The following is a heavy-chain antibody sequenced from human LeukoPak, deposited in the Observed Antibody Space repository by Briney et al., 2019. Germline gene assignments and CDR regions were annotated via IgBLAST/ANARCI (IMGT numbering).Heavy chain of an antibody. D-gene: IGHD2/OR15-2a*01. J-gene: IGHJ6*02. CDR3: ARINRPNKYYYYYGMDV. Sequence: GGSLRLSCAASGFTFSSYAMHWVRQAPGKGLEWVAVISYDGSNKYYADSVKGRFTISRDNSKNTLYLQMNSLRAEDTAVYYCARINRPNKYYYYYGMDVWGQGTTVTVSS. V-gene: IGHV3-30-3*01. CDR1: GFTFSSYA. CDR2: ISYDGSNK.